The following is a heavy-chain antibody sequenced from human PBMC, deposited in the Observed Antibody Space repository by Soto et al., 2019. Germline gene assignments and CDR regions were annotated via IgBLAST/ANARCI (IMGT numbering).Heavy chain of an antibody. Sequence: SETLSLTCTVSGGSISSSGDCWSWIRQSPGKGLEWVGHIYNIGSTYSNPSLRSRATISVDTSNNQFSLKLSSVAATDTAVYYCARGPSADKVDSCGQGTLVTVSS. CDR1: GGSISSSGDC. J-gene: IGHJ4*02. D-gene: IGHD3-3*01. CDR3: ARGPSADKVDS. CDR2: IYNIGST. V-gene: IGHV4-30-4*01.